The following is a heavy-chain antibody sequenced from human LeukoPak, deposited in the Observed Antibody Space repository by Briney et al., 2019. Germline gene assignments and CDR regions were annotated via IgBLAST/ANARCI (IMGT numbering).Heavy chain of an antibody. J-gene: IGHJ4*02. Sequence: GGSLRLSCAASGFTFSSYAMHWVRQAPGKGLEWVAVISYDGSNKYYADSVKGRLTISRDNAKNSLYLQMNSLRAEDAAVYYCTRENWYIDYWGQGNLVTVSS. V-gene: IGHV3-30*04. CDR3: TRENWYIDY. CDR1: GFTFSSYA. CDR2: ISYDGSNK.